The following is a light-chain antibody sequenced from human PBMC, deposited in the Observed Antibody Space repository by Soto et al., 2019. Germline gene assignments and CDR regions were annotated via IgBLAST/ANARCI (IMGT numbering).Light chain of an antibody. J-gene: IGKJ1*01. CDR3: QQRNWPRT. V-gene: IGKV3-11*01. CDR2: DAS. Sequence: EIVLTQSPATLSLSPGERATLSCRASQSVSSYLAWYQKKPGQAPRLLIYDASNRATGIPARFSGSGSGTDFTLTISSLGREDFAIYYCQQRNWPRTFGQGTKLEIK. CDR1: QSVSSY.